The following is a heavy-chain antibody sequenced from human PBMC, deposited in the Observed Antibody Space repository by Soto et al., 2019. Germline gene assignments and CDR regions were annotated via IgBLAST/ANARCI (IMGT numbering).Heavy chain of an antibody. Sequence: GGSLRLSCAASGFTFSSYGMHWVRQAPGKGLEWVAVISYDGSNKYYADSVKGRFTISRDNSKNTLYLQMNSLRAEDAAVYYCAKSLDSGMDVWGQGTTVTVSS. V-gene: IGHV3-30*18. CDR1: GFTFSSYG. J-gene: IGHJ6*02. D-gene: IGHD3-22*01. CDR2: ISYDGSNK. CDR3: AKSLDSGMDV.